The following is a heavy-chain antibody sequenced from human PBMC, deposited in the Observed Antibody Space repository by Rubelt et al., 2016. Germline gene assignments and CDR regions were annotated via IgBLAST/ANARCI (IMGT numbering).Heavy chain of an antibody. D-gene: IGHD6-19*01. CDR2: ISDDGGNT. CDR3: ARVLEDSSGWILFDY. J-gene: IGHJ4*02. V-gene: IGHV3-30*01. Sequence: ISDDGGNTYYADSVKGRFTISRDNSKNTLSLQMNRLRVEDTAVYYCARVLEDSSGWILFDYWGQGTLVTVSS.